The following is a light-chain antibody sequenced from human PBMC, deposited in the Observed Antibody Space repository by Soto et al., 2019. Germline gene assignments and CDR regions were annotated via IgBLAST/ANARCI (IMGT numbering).Light chain of an antibody. CDR3: QKYNSAPLT. CDR2: GAS. CDR1: QSVTSSY. Sequence: EIVLRQSPDTLTLSPGERATLSCRASQSVTSSYLAWYQQKPGQAPRLLISGASNRATGIPDRFSGSGSGTDFTLTISRLEPEDVATYYCQKYNSAPLTFGQGTRPAI. V-gene: IGKV3-20*01. J-gene: IGKJ5*01.